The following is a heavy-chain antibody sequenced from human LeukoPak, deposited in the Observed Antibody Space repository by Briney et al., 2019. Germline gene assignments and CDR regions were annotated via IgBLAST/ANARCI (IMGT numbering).Heavy chain of an antibody. V-gene: IGHV3-30*18. Sequence: GGSLRLSCAASGFTFSSYGMHWVRQAPGKGLEWVAVISYDGSNKYYADSVKGRFTISRDNSKNTLYLQMNSLRAEDTAAYYCAKDLSGIAVAGTPLGDYWGQGTLVTVSS. J-gene: IGHJ4*02. CDR2: ISYDGSNK. CDR3: AKDLSGIAVAGTPLGDY. CDR1: GFTFSSYG. D-gene: IGHD6-19*01.